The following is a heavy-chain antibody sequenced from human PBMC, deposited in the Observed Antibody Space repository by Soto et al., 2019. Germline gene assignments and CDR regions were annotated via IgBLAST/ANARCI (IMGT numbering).Heavy chain of an antibody. CDR3: ARDGGGIRAAATGYYSGMDV. J-gene: IGHJ6*02. CDR2: ISAYNGNT. CDR1: GYSLTSYG. D-gene: IGHD6-13*01. Sequence: SVKVPCTASGYSLTSYGSIWVRQTTGQGLEWMGWISAYNGNTNYAQKLQCRVTMTTDTSTSTAYMELRSLRSDDTAVYYCARDGGGIRAAATGYYSGMDVWGQGTTVTVSS. V-gene: IGHV1-18*04.